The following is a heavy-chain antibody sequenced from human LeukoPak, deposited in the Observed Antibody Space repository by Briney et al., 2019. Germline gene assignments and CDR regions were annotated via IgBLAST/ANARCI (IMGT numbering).Heavy chain of an antibody. CDR1: GFTFSNYW. Sequence: GGSLRLSCAASGFTFSNYWMHWVRHAPGKRLVWVSRINGDGISTGYADSVKGRFTVSRDNAKNTLFLQMDSLTGEDTALYFCARVGYCNNSGCFSIFDYWGRGALVTVSS. V-gene: IGHV3-74*01. D-gene: IGHD6-19*01. J-gene: IGHJ4*02. CDR2: INGDGIST. CDR3: ARVGYCNNSGCFSIFDY.